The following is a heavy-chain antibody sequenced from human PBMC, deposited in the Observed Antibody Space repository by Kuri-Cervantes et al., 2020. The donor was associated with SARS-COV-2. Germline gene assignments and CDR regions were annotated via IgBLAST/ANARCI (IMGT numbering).Heavy chain of an antibody. V-gene: IGHV3-48*01. CDR1: GFTFSGYS. D-gene: IGHD6-19*01. CDR3: AGGSRQTVAGYYYYGMDV. CDR2: ISSSSSTI. Sequence: GGSLRLSCAASGFTFSGYSMSWVRQAPGKGLEWVSYISSSSSTIYYADSVKGRFTISRDNAKNSLYLQMNSLRAEGTAVYYCAGGSRQTVAGYYYYGMDVWGQGTTVTVSS. J-gene: IGHJ6*02.